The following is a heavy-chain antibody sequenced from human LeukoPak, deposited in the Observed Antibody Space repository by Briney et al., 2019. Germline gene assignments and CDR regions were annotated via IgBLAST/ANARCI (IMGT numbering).Heavy chain of an antibody. Sequence: PGGSLRLSCAASGFTFDDYGMSWVRQAPGKGLEWVSDINWNGGSTGYADSVKGRFTISRDNAKNSLYLQMNSLRAEDTALYYCARAKGYCTNGVCGDFDYWGQGTLVTVSS. V-gene: IGHV3-20*04. CDR3: ARAKGYCTNGVCGDFDY. J-gene: IGHJ4*02. CDR1: GFTFDDYG. D-gene: IGHD2-8*01. CDR2: INWNGGST.